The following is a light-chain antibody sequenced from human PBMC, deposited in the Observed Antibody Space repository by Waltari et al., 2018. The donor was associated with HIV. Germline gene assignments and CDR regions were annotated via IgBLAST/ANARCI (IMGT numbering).Light chain of an antibody. V-gene: IGKV4-1*01. Sequence: DIVMTQSPDSLAVSMVEGATINCKPSRRVLYSSNNKNFLAWYQKKPGQPPKLLLYWASTRESGVPDRFSGSGSGTDFTLTISSRRAEDVAVYYCHQYYTTPLTFGQGTRLEIK. CDR1: RRVLYSSNNKNF. CDR3: HQYYTTPLT. CDR2: WAS. J-gene: IGKJ5*01.